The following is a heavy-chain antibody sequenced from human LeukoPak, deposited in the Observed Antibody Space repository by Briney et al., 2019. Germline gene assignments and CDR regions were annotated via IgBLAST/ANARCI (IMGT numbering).Heavy chain of an antibody. J-gene: IGHJ4*02. CDR1: GGSISSSSYY. V-gene: IGHV4-31*03. D-gene: IGHD2-15*01. Sequence: SETLSLTCTVSGGSISSSSYYWGWIRQPPGKGLEWIGNIYYSGSTYYNPSLKSRVTISVDTSENQFSLKLTSVTAADTAVYYCASRCPSYCTGGSCYSCDYWGRGTLVTVSS. CDR3: ASRCPSYCTGGSCYSCDY. CDR2: IYYSGST.